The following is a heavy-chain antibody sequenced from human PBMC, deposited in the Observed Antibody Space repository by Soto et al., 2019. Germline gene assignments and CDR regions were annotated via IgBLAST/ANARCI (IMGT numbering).Heavy chain of an antibody. J-gene: IGHJ4*02. CDR2: IIPLFGTA. Sequence: QVQLEQSGGEVKQPGSSVRVSCKTSGGTFSTYAINWVRQAPGQGLEWMGAIIPLFGTADYSQKFQGRVTITADESTSTAYMELSSPRFDDTAVYFCARPKGTYSSGYYYFDFWGQGTLVTVSS. D-gene: IGHD6-19*01. V-gene: IGHV1-69*01. CDR1: GGTFSTYA. CDR3: ARPKGTYSSGYYYFDF.